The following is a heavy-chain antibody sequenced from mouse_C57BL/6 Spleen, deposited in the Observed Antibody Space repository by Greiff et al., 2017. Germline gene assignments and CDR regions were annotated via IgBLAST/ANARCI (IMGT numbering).Heavy chain of an antibody. CDR1: GYTFTSYW. CDR3: ARPRTTAGFAY. CDR2: IDPSDSYT. V-gene: IGHV1-69*01. J-gene: IGHJ3*01. Sequence: VQLQQPGAELVMPGASVKLSCKASGYTFTSYWMHWVKQRPGQGLEWIGEIDPSDSYTNYNQKFKGKSTLTVDKSSSTAYMQLSSLTSEDSAVXYCARPRTTAGFAYWGQGTLVTVSA. D-gene: IGHD2-13*01.